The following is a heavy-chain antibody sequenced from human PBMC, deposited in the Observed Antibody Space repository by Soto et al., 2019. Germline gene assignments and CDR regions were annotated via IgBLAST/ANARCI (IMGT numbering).Heavy chain of an antibody. CDR3: AKKKGYCNGGSCYYMDV. Sequence: GGSLRLSCAASGFTVSANHMSWVRQAPGEGLEWVSLIHTDGNTYYADSVKGRFTISRDNSKNTLSLQMNSLRVEDTAVYYCAKKKGYCNGGSCYYMDVWGKGTTVTVSS. CDR2: IHTDGNT. CDR1: GFTVSANH. V-gene: IGHV3-66*01. D-gene: IGHD2-15*01. J-gene: IGHJ6*03.